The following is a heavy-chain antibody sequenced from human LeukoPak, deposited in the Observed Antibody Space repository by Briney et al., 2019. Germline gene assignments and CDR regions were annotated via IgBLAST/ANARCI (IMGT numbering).Heavy chain of an antibody. CDR1: GFNFYIYT. J-gene: IGHJ4*02. D-gene: IGHD3-10*01. Sequence: GGSLRLSCAASGFNFYIYTLNWVRQAPGKGPEWVSSISGDSSEIFYRDSLKGRFTISRDKAKNSLYLQMNSLRAEDTAVYYCAKDLRGVGDYWGQGTLVTVPS. CDR3: AKDLRGVGDY. V-gene: IGHV3-21*01. CDR2: ISGDSSEI.